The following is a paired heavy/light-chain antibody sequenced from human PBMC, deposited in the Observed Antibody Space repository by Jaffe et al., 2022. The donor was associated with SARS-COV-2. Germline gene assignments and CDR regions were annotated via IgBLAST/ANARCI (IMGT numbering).Heavy chain of an antibody. Sequence: QVQLAESGGGVVQPGRSLRLSCAASGFTFSSYAMHWVRQAPGKGLEWVAVISFDGSNKYYADSVKGRFTISRDNSKNTLYLQMNSLRAEDTAVYFCARDRKVGARSVRAFDIWGQGTMVTVSS. J-gene: IGHJ3*02. CDR1: GFTFSSYA. CDR3: ARDRKVGARSVRAFDI. CDR2: ISFDGSNK. V-gene: IGHV3-30*04. D-gene: IGHD1-26*01.
Light chain of an antibody. CDR1: QSLLHSNGYNY. V-gene: IGKV2-28*01. CDR3: MQGLQTPYT. CDR2: LGS. Sequence: DIVMTQSPLSLPVTPGEPASISCRSSQSLLHSNGYNYLDWYLQKPGQSPQLLIYLGSNRASGVPDRFSGSGSGTDFTLKISRVEAEDVGVYYCMQGLQTPYTFGQGTKLEIK. J-gene: IGKJ2*01.